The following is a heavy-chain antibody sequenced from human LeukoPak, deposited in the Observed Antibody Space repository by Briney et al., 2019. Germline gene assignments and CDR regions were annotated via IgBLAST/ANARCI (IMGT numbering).Heavy chain of an antibody. CDR2: IYYSGST. J-gene: IGHJ4*02. CDR3: ARGSIAAAGPEVGSYYFDY. Sequence: TSETLSLTCTVSGGSISSYYWSWIRQPPGKGLEWIGYIYYSGSTNYNPSLKSRVTISVDTSKNQLSLKLSSVTAADTAVYYCARGSIAAAGPEVGSYYFDYWGQGTLVTVSS. CDR1: GGSISSYY. V-gene: IGHV4-59*01. D-gene: IGHD6-13*01.